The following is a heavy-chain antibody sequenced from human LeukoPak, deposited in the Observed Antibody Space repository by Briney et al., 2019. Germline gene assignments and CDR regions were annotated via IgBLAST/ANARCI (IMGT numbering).Heavy chain of an antibody. D-gene: IGHD3-3*01. J-gene: IGHJ5*02. CDR2: ISAYNGNT. CDR1: GYTFTSYG. V-gene: IGHV1-18*01. Sequence: ASVKVSCKASGYTFTSYGISWVRQAPGQGLEWMGWISAYNGNTNYAQKLQGRVTMTTDTSTSTAYMELRSLRSDDTAVYYCARVVITIFGVVIGRFDPWGQGTLVTVSS. CDR3: ARVVITIFGVVIGRFDP.